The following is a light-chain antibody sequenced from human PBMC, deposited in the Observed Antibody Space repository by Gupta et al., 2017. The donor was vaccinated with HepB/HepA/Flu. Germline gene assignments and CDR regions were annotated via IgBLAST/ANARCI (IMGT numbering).Light chain of an antibody. CDR3: QSYDSSLSGYV. V-gene: IGLV1-40*01. CDR1: SSNIGAGYD. CDR2: GNS. J-gene: IGLJ1*01. Sequence: QSVLTQPPSVSGAPGQRVTISCTGSSSNIGAGYDVHWYQQLPGTAPKLLIYGNSNRPSGFPDRFSGSKSGTSASLAITGLLAEDEADYYCQSYDSSLSGYVFGTGTKVTGL.